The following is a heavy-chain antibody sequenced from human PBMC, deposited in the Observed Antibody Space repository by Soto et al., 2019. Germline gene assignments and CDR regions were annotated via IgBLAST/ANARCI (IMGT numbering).Heavy chain of an antibody. V-gene: IGHV4-34*01. CDR2: INHSGST. CDR3: ARGSMVRGVIITSTWFDP. J-gene: IGHJ5*02. D-gene: IGHD3-10*01. CDR1: CGSFSGYY. Sequence: SETLSLTCAVYCGSFSGYYWSWIRQPPGKGLEWIGEINHSGSTNYNPSLKSRVTISVDTSKNQFSLKLSSVTAADTAVYYCARGSMVRGVIITSTWFDPWGQGTLVTVSS.